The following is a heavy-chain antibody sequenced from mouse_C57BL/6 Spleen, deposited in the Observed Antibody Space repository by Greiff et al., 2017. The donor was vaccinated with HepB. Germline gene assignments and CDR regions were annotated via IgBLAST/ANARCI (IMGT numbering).Heavy chain of an antibody. CDR2: IWSGGST. CDR1: GFSLTSYG. V-gene: IGHV2-2*01. CDR3: ARNKGNYWYFDV. D-gene: IGHD2-1*01. Sequence: QVHVKQSGPGLVQPSQSLSITCTVSGFSLTSYGVHWVRQSPGKGLEWLGVIWSGGSTDYNAAFISRLSISKDNSKSQVFFKMNSLQADDTAIYYCARNKGNYWYFDVWGTGTTVTVSS. J-gene: IGHJ1*03.